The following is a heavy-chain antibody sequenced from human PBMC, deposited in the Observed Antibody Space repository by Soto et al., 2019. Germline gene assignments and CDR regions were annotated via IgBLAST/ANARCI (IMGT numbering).Heavy chain of an antibody. Sequence: PGGSLRLSCAASGFTFSSYSMNWVRQAPGKGLEWVSYISSSSSTIYYADSVKGRFTISRDNAKNSLYLQMNSLRDEDTAVYYCAREPELAYCGGDCYSVDYWGQGTLXTVSS. CDR2: ISSSSSTI. CDR3: AREPELAYCGGDCYSVDY. D-gene: IGHD2-21*02. V-gene: IGHV3-48*02. CDR1: GFTFSSYS. J-gene: IGHJ4*02.